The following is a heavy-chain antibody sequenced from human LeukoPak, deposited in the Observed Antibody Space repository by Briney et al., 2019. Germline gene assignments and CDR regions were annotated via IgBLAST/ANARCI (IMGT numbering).Heavy chain of an antibody. Sequence: GGSLRLSCAASGFTFSSYSMNWVRQAPGKGLEWVSSISSSSSYIYYADSVKGRFTISRDNAKNSLYLQMNSLRAEDTALYYCAKDITPRKVEMATDYFDYWGQGTLVTVSS. CDR1: GFTFSSYS. D-gene: IGHD5-24*01. V-gene: IGHV3-21*04. CDR3: AKDITPRKVEMATDYFDY. J-gene: IGHJ4*02. CDR2: ISSSSSYI.